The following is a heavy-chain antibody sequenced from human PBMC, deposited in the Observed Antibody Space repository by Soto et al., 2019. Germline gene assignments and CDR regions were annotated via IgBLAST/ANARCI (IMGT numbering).Heavy chain of an antibody. CDR2: IIPIFGTA. J-gene: IGHJ6*02. CDR1: GGTFSSYA. Sequence: QVQLVQSGAEVKKPGSSVKVSCKASGGTFSSYAISWVRQAPGQGLEWMGGIIPIFGTANYAQKFQCRVTITADESTTTAYMELSSLRSEDTAVYYCARDRMVATPGYYYYGMDVWGQGTTVTVSS. CDR3: ARDRMVATPGYYYYGMDV. V-gene: IGHV1-69*01. D-gene: IGHD5-12*01.